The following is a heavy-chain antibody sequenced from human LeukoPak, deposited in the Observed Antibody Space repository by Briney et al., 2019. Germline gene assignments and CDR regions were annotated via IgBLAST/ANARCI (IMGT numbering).Heavy chain of an antibody. V-gene: IGHV3-30*02. CDR3: AKTCGGDCYSRQADAFDI. CDR2: IRYDGSNK. Sequence: GGSLRLSCAASGFTFSSYGMHWVRQAPGKGLEWVAFIRYDGSNKYYADSVKGRFTISRDNSKNTLYLQMNSLRAEDTAVYYCAKTCGGDCYSRQADAFDIWGQGTMVTVSS. J-gene: IGHJ3*02. D-gene: IGHD2-21*02. CDR1: GFTFSSYG.